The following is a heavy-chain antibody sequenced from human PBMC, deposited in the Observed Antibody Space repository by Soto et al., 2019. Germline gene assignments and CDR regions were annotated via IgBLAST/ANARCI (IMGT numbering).Heavy chain of an antibody. D-gene: IGHD3-10*01. Sequence: SETLSLTCTVSGDSIRTSSYYWGWIRQPPGKGLEWIGSIYYSGSTYYNPSLKSRFTISVDTSKNQFSLKLSSLTAADTAVYYCARHGALLCMDVWGKGTTVTVSS. V-gene: IGHV4-39*01. J-gene: IGHJ6*03. CDR1: GDSIRTSSYY. CDR3: ARHGALLCMDV. CDR2: IYYSGST.